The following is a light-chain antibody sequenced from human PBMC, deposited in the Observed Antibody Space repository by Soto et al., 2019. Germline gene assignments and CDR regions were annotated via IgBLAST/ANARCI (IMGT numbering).Light chain of an antibody. J-gene: IGKJ1*01. Sequence: DIQMTQSPSSVSASVGDRVSITCRASQGIISWLAWYQQKPGKAPKLLIYAASSLQSGVPSRFSGSGSGTDFTLTISSLQPEDFATYYCQQVNSFPPWTFGQGTKVEIK. CDR3: QQVNSFPPWT. CDR2: AAS. CDR1: QGIISW. V-gene: IGKV1-12*01.